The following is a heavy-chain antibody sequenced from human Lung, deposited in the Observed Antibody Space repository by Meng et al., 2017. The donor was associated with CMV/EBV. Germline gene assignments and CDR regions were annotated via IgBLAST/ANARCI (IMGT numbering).Heavy chain of an antibody. V-gene: IGHV3-48*04. Sequence: GGSLRLXXAVSGFTFSDYSLNWVRLAPGKGLEWISYISFSGTTMYYADSVKGRFTISRDYAKNSLYLQMNSLRAEDTAVYYCARNWGYNDGTSYYWGMFDYWGQGXLVTVSS. D-gene: IGHD3-22*01. CDR2: ISFSGTTM. CDR3: ARNWGYNDGTSYYWGMFDY. CDR1: GFTFSDYS. J-gene: IGHJ4*02.